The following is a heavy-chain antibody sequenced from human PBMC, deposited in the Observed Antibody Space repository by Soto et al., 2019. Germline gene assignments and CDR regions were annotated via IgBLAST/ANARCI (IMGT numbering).Heavy chain of an antibody. Sequence: GGSLRLSCAASGFNFRNFPMTWVRQVPGQGLEYVSSITSSGEQTFYSDSVKGRFSISRDNSKGILHLQMNSLRAEDTAIYHCAKGVIDRGANAWGQGTVVTVSS. CDR3: AKGVIDRGANA. D-gene: IGHD2-8*01. J-gene: IGHJ5*02. CDR1: GFNFRNFP. V-gene: IGHV3-23*01. CDR2: ITSSGEQT.